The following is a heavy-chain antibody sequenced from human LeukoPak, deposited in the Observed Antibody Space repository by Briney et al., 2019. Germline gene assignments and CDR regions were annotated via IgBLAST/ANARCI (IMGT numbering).Heavy chain of an antibody. CDR1: GYTFTSYA. CDR2: INAGNGNT. CDR3: ARAYDFWSGYFVGGPNWFDP. J-gene: IGHJ5*02. V-gene: IGHV1-3*01. D-gene: IGHD3-3*01. Sequence: GASVKVSCKASGYTFTSYAMHWVRQAPGQRLEWMGWINAGNGNTKYSQKFQSRVTITRDTSASTAYMELSSLRSEDTAVYYCARAYDFWSGYFVGGPNWFDPWGQGTLVTVSS.